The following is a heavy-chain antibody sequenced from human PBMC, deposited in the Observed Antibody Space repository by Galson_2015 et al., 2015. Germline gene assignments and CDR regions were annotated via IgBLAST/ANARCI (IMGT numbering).Heavy chain of an antibody. CDR1: GFTFSSYS. D-gene: IGHD2-2*01. CDR3: ARYCSSTSCQRGADMDV. V-gene: IGHV3-21*01. Sequence: SLRLSCAASGFTFSSYSMNWVRQAPGKGLEWVSSIGTSSSYIYYGDSVRGRFTISRDNAKNSLYLQMNSLRAEDTAVYYCARYCSSTSCQRGADMDVWGKGTTVTVSS. J-gene: IGHJ6*03. CDR2: IGTSSSYI.